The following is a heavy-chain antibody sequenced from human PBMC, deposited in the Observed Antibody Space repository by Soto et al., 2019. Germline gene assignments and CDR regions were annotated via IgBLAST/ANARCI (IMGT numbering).Heavy chain of an antibody. V-gene: IGHV3-21*01. CDR2: ISSSSSYI. CDR1: GFTFSSYS. CDR3: ARDRPIYCSGGSCYPYYFDY. J-gene: IGHJ4*02. D-gene: IGHD2-15*01. Sequence: EVQLVESGGGLVKPGGSLRLSCAASGFTFSSYSMNWVRQAPGKGLEWVSSISSSSSYIYYADSVKGRFTISRDNAKKSLYLQMNSLRAEDTAVYYCARDRPIYCSGGSCYPYYFDYWGQGTLVTVSS.